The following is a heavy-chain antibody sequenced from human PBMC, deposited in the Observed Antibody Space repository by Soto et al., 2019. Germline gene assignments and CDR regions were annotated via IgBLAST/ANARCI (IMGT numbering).Heavy chain of an antibody. CDR2: IYPGDFDI. CDR1: GYKFIDYW. CDR3: ASAFGGEYYDRRSWYSAY. V-gene: IGHV5-51*01. J-gene: IGHJ4*02. D-gene: IGHD3-16*01. Sequence: PGESLKISCKGSGYKFIDYWIGWVRQVPGKVLEWMGSIYPGDFDIKYGPSFQGQVTISADKSITTVSLPWSSLKASDTGIYYCASAFGGEYYDRRSWYSAYWGQGXQVTVSS.